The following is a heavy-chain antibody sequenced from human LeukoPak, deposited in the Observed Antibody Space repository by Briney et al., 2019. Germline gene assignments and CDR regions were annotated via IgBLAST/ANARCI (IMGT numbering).Heavy chain of an antibody. CDR3: LVDTAMISAYYYYYGMDV. CDR1: GFTFSRYW. J-gene: IGHJ6*02. Sequence: GGSLRLSCAASGFTFSRYWMHWVRQAPGKGLMWVSRISPDGSTTLYADSVKGRFTISRDNAKNTLYLQMNSLRAEDTAVYYCLVDTAMISAYYYYYGMDVWGQGTTVTVSS. CDR2: ISPDGSTT. D-gene: IGHD5-18*01. V-gene: IGHV3-74*03.